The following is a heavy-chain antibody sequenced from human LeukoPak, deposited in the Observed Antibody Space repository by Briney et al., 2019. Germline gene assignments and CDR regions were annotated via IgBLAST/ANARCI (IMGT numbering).Heavy chain of an antibody. CDR1: GFAVIDHF. V-gene: IGHV3-69-1*01. CDR2: ISGAGVT. J-gene: IGHJ6*03. Sequence: GGSLRLSCAASGFAVIDHFMHWVRQAPGEGLQWVSTISGAGVTYYAASVKGRFTISRDRVKNTVSLQMNNLRADDTAVYFCARRGVQGYMDVWGKGTTVTVSS. CDR3: ARRGVQGYMDV. D-gene: IGHD1-26*01.